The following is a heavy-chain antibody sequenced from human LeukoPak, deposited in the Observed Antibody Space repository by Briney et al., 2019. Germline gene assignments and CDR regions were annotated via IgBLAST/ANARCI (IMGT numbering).Heavy chain of an antibody. V-gene: IGHV3-48*04. Sequence: PGGSLRLSCAASGFTFSNYAISWVRQAPGKGLEWVSYISSSGTTIYYADSVKGRFTISRDNAKNPLFLQMSSLRADYTAVYYCAREGSGYYYYWGQGTLVTVSS. J-gene: IGHJ4*02. CDR1: GFTFSNYA. CDR3: AREGSGYYYY. CDR2: ISSSGTTI. D-gene: IGHD3-22*01.